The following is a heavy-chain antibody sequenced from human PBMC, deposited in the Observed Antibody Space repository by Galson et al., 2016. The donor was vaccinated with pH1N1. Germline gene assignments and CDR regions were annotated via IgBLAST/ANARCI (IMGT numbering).Heavy chain of an antibody. CDR3: ARSGDYGDY. D-gene: IGHD4-17*01. CDR2: MNPNSGNT. V-gene: IGHV1-8*02. CDR1: GYTFTSCD. J-gene: IGHJ4*02. Sequence: SVKVSCKASGYTFTSCDINWVRQATGQGLEWMGWMNPNSGNTGYAQKFRGRVTMTRDTSVRTAYMELSSLRSEDTAVYYCARSGDYGDYWGQGTLVTVSS.